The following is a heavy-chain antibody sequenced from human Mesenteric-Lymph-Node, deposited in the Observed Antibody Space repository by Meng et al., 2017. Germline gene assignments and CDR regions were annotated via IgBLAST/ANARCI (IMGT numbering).Heavy chain of an antibody. CDR3: GAKSGDYFVY. CDR1: GFSFSASD. J-gene: IGHJ4*02. Sequence: GESLKISCAASGFSFSASDMIWVRQAPGKGLEYVSSISSTGDYAFYAASVKGRFAISRLNFKDTLYLQMYNLRAEDTAVYYCGAKSGDYFVYWGQGTLVTVSS. D-gene: IGHD2-8*02. CDR2: ISSTGDYA. V-gene: IGHV3-23*01.